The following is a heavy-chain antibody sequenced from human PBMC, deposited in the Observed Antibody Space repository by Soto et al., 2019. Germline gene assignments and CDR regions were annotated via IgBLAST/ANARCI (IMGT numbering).Heavy chain of an antibody. CDR1: GYSFTSYG. Sequence: GALVKVSCKASGYSFTSYGIGWVRQVPGQGPEWMGWISPYNGRTNYAQSVKGRVVMTTDISTNTVYLGLRSLRSDDSAIYYCGRCRTDSYAMDVWGQGTTVTVSS. D-gene: IGHD5-18*01. CDR2: ISPYNGRT. J-gene: IGHJ6*02. CDR3: GRCRTDSYAMDV. V-gene: IGHV1-18*01.